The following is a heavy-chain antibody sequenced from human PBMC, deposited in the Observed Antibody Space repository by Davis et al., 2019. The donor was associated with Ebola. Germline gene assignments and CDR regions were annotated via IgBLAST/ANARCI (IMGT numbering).Heavy chain of an antibody. CDR1: GFYFGTYD. CDR3: AKSLKPFYYYDSSGYYYYGMDV. D-gene: IGHD3-22*01. Sequence: GESLKISCAGSGFYFGTYDMHWVRQASGKGLEWVSAIDTAGDSYYAGAVKGRFTISRDNAKNSLYLQMNSLRAEDTALYYCAKSLKPFYYYDSSGYYYYGMDVWGKGTTVTVSS. CDR2: IDTAGDS. V-gene: IGHV3-13*01. J-gene: IGHJ6*04.